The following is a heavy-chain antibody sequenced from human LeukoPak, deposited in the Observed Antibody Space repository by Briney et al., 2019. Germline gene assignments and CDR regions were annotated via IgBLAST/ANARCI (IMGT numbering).Heavy chain of an antibody. D-gene: IGHD1-14*01. CDR3: AREILGGFNPGAY. CDR2: IHRSGSP. J-gene: IGHJ4*02. CDR1: LDSTTSNF. Sequence: SETLSLTCTVSLDSTTSNFWSWVRQPPAKGLDWIGEIHRSGSPNYNPSLQSRVTISIDRSRNQIVLELSSVTAADTAVYYCAREILGGFNPGAYWGQGILVTVSS. V-gene: IGHV4-4*02.